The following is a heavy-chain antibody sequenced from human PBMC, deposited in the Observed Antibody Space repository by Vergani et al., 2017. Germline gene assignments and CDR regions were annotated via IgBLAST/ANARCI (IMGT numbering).Heavy chain of an antibody. J-gene: IGHJ4*02. CDR2: IWYDGSNK. Sequence: QVQLVESGGGVVQPGRSLRLSCAASGFTFSSYGMHWVRQAPGKGLEWVAVIWYDGSNKYYADSVKGRFTSSRDNSKNTLYLQMTILGAEDAAVYYCARGSRGQDGGHGFDYWGQGTLVTVSS. CDR3: ARGSRGQDGGHGFDY. V-gene: IGHV3-33*01. CDR1: GFTFSSYG. D-gene: IGHD4-23*01.